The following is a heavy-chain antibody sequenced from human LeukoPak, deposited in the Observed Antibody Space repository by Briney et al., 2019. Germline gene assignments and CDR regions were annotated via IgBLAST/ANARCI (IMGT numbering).Heavy chain of an antibody. V-gene: IGHV3-23*01. CDR3: AKGGYSGGIDY. CDR2: ISGSGGST. D-gene: IGHD6-25*01. J-gene: IGHJ4*02. CDR1: GFTFSDYY. Sequence: GGSLRLSCAASGFTFSDYYMSWVRQAPGKGLEWVSAISGSGGSTYYADSVKGRFTISRDDSKNTLYLQMNSLRAEDTAVYYCAKGGYSGGIDYWGQGTLVTVSS.